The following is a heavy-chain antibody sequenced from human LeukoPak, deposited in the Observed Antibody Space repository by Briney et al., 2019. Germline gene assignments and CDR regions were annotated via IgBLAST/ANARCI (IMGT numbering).Heavy chain of an antibody. CDR2: IRYDGNNK. D-gene: IGHD3-16*02. Sequence: GGSLRLSCGASGFTFSNYGMLWVRQAPGKGLEWVAFIRYDGNNKLYADSMKGRFTISRDNSKNTLYLHINSLRAEDTAVYYCVKVIPLDYWGQGTLVIVSS. CDR1: GFTFSNYG. J-gene: IGHJ4*02. CDR3: VKVIPLDY. V-gene: IGHV3-30*02.